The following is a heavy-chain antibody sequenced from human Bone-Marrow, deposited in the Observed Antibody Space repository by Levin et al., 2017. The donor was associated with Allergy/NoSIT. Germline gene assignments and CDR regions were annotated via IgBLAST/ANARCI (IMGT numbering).Heavy chain of an antibody. CDR2: ILYSGST. V-gene: IGHV4-39*01. CDR3: VRVDENFDD. Sequence: TSETLSLICTVSGGSIRSSTYYWGWIRQPPGKGLEWIGSILYSGSTYYNPSLKSRVTMSVDTSTNQFSLLLTSLTAADTAVYYCVRVDENFDDWSQGTLVTVSS. CDR1: GGSIRSSTYY. J-gene: IGHJ4*02.